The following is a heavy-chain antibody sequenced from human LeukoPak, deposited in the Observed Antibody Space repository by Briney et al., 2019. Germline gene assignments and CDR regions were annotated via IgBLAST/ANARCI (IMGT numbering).Heavy chain of an antibody. CDR3: ARDQAVPAAPFDY. J-gene: IGHJ4*02. Sequence: GGSLRLSCAASGFTFSSYSMNWVCQAPGKGLEWVSSISSSSSYIYYADSVKGRFTISRDNAKNSLYLQMNSLRAEDTAVYYCARDQAVPAAPFDYWGQGTLVTVSS. CDR1: GFTFSSYS. CDR2: ISSSSSYI. D-gene: IGHD2-2*01. V-gene: IGHV3-21*01.